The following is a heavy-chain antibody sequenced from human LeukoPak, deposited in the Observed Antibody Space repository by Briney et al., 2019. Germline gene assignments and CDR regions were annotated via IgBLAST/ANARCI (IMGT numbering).Heavy chain of an antibody. CDR2: TFSTST. CDR3: ARYKFHNYFDP. Sequence: SETLSLTCTVSGGSISSYYWGWIRQPPGKGLEWIGNTFSTSTLYNASLRSRVTIVVDTSKNQFSLKLTSATAADTAIYFCARYKFHNYFDPWGQGTLVVVSS. CDR1: GGSISSYY. J-gene: IGHJ5*02. V-gene: IGHV4-59*01. D-gene: IGHD5-24*01.